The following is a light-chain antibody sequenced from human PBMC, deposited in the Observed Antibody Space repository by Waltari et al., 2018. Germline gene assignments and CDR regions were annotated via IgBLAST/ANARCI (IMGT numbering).Light chain of an antibody. V-gene: IGLV1-40*01. CDR3: SAWDNSLPNAL. Sequence: QSVLTQPPSASGAPGQRVTISCTGSNSNIGAGYYVSWYQQFPGTAPKLLIYENNKRPSGVSDRFSGSKSGTSASLTITGLQSEDEADYYCSAWDNSLPNALFGGGTRLTVL. J-gene: IGLJ2*01. CDR1: NSNIGAGYY. CDR2: ENN.